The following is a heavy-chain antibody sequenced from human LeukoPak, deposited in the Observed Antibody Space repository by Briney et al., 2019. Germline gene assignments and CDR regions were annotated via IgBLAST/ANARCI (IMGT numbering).Heavy chain of an antibody. D-gene: IGHD3/OR15-3a*01. CDR3: ARVRGTGYSYYFDY. CDR2: NYTSGST. J-gene: IGHJ4*02. V-gene: IGHV4-4*07. CDR1: GGSISSYY. Sequence: PSETMSLTCTVSGGSISSYYWSWIRQPAGKGLEWIGRNYTSGSTNYNPSLKSRVTMSVDTSKNQFSLKLSSVTAADTAVYYCARVRGTGYSYYFDYWGQGTLVTVSS.